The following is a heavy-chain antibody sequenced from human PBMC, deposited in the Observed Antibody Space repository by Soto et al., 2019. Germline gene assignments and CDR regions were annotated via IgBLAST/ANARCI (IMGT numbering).Heavy chain of an antibody. J-gene: IGHJ4*02. Sequence: QLQLQESGPGLVKPSETLSLTCTVSGDSITSGSYYWAWIRQPPGKGLEWIGNIYYTGYTYYNPSLKSRVTISVDASKNQFSLKLNSVTVADTAVFYCARRHSVAAFYFDYWGQGALVTVSS. CDR1: GDSITSGSYY. D-gene: IGHD6-19*01. CDR3: ARRHSVAAFYFDY. CDR2: IYYTGYT. V-gene: IGHV4-39*01.